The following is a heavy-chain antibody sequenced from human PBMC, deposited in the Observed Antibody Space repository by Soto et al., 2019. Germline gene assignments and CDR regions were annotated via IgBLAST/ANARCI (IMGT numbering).Heavy chain of an antibody. D-gene: IGHD3-3*01. J-gene: IGHJ4*02. CDR3: AKGIFDFWSGYWSPSLDF. CDR1: RYTFTSYY. V-gene: IGHV1-2*02. Sequence: QVQLVQSGAEVKKPGASVKVSCKASRYTFTSYYIHWVRQAPGQGLEWMGWINPNNGYTKYTQKFQGRVTVTRDTSITTAFLELTRLQSDDTAVYYCAKGIFDFWSGYWSPSLDFWGQGTLVTVSS. CDR2: INPNNGYT.